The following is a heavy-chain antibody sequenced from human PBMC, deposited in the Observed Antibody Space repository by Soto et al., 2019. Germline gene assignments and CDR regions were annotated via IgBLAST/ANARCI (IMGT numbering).Heavy chain of an antibody. D-gene: IGHD6-19*01. J-gene: IGHJ6*02. V-gene: IGHV2-70*01. CDR1: GFSLSTSGMC. Sequence: SGPTLVNPTQTLTLTCTFSGFSLSTSGMCVSWIRQPPGKALEWLALIDWDDDKYYSTSLKTRLTISKDTSKNQVVLTMTNMEPVDTATYYCARTVPKRYSSGYEYYYYGMDVWGPGTAVTVSS. CDR3: ARTVPKRYSSGYEYYYYGMDV. CDR2: IDWDDDK.